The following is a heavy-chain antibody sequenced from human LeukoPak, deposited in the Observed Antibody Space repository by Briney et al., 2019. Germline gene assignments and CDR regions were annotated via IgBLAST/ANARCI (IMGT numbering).Heavy chain of an antibody. J-gene: IGHJ4*02. CDR3: ARGRGSGYDYYFDY. V-gene: IGHV1-18*01. D-gene: IGHD5-12*01. Sequence: ASVKVSCKASGYTFTNYGISWVRQAPGQGLEGMGWISAYNGDTNYAQKLQGRVTMTTDTSTSTAYMELRSLRSDDTAVYYCARGRGSGYDYYFDYWGQGTLVTVSS. CDR1: GYTFTNYG. CDR2: ISAYNGDT.